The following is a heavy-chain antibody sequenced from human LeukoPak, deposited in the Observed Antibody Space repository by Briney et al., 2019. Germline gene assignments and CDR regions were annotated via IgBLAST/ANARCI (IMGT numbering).Heavy chain of an antibody. CDR1: HASIRTYY. Sequence: PSETLSLTCTVSHASIRTYYWSWIRQVPGKGLEWLGDACYSGSTNYNPSLKSRVTISLDTSNNQFSLKLDSATAADTAVYYCAGARVNSEFVYWGQGTLVTVSS. J-gene: IGHJ4*02. D-gene: IGHD1-7*01. CDR2: ACYSGST. V-gene: IGHV4-59*01. CDR3: AGARVNSEFVY.